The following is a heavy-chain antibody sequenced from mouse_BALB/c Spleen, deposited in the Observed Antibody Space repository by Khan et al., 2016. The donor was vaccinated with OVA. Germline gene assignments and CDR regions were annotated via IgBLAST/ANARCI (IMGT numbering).Heavy chain of an antibody. CDR1: GYSFTGYF. J-gene: IGHJ2*01. CDR2: INPHIGET. Sequence: VQLQQSGPELVRPGASVKISCTASGYSFTGYFMNWVMQSHGKSLEWIGRINPHIGETFYNQRFKDKATLTVDESSSTAHLELRSLASGDSAVYYCTRIDRSDFDHWGQGTTLTVSS. V-gene: IGHV1-20*02. D-gene: IGHD1-1*01. CDR3: TRIDRSDFDH.